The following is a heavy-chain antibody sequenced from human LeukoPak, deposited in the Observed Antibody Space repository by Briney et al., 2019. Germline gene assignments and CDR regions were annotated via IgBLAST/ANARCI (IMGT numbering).Heavy chain of an antibody. CDR3: ARGYHDSNGYYSNAFDH. D-gene: IGHD3-22*01. CDR1: GFSFSDYW. J-gene: IGHJ4*02. CDR2: INRDGSIT. Sequence: GGSLRLSCVASGFSFSDYWMHWVRQVPGKGLQWVAHINRDGSITRYADSVKGRFTISRDNAENTMYLQMNSLGVGDTAVYYCARGYHDSNGYYSNAFDHWGQGSLLAVSS. V-gene: IGHV3-74*01.